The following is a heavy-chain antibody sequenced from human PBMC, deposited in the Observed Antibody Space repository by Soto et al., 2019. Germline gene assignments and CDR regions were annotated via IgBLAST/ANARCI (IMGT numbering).Heavy chain of an antibody. V-gene: IGHV3-23*01. CDR1: GFTFSSYA. CDR3: AKGLGYCSGGSCYPDAFDI. J-gene: IGHJ3*02. D-gene: IGHD2-15*01. CDR2: ISGSGGST. Sequence: PGWSLRLSCAASGFTFSSYAMSWVRQAPGKGLEWVSAISGSGGSTYYADSVKGRFTISRDNSKNTLYLQMNSLRAEDTAVYYCAKGLGYCSGGSCYPDAFDIWGQGTMVTVSS.